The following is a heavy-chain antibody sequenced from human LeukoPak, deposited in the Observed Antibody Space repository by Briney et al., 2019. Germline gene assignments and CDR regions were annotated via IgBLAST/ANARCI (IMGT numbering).Heavy chain of an antibody. D-gene: IGHD3-16*01. CDR3: AREGYGLVSSHFMDV. Sequence: PSGTLSLTCTVSGGSFSSTSNYWGWIRPPPGKGLEWLGYIYSIGTTNYNPSLKSRATMSVDMSKNQFSLKLTSGSAADTAVYYCAREGYGLVSSHFMDVWGTGTTVTVSS. J-gene: IGHJ6*03. V-gene: IGHV4-61*01. CDR2: IYSIGTT. CDR1: GGSFSSTSNY.